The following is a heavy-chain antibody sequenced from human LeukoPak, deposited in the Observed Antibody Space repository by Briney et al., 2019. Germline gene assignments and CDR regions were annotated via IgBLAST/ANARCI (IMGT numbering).Heavy chain of an antibody. CDR1: GGSLSSYY. V-gene: IGHV4-59*01. CDR2: IYYSGST. J-gene: IGHJ4*02. Sequence: SETLTLTCTVSGGSLSSYYWTWIRQPPGKGLEWIGYIYYSGSTNYNPSLKSRLTISVDTSKNQFSLRLSSVTAADMAVYYCARDYYFGSGTYSGFDYWGQGTLVTVSS. CDR3: ARDYYFGSGTYSGFDY. D-gene: IGHD3-10*01.